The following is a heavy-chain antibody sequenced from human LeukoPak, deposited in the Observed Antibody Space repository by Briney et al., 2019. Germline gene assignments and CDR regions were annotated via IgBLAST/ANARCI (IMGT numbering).Heavy chain of an antibody. V-gene: IGHV3-64*01. CDR3: AKNSQLWLRPFDY. CDR2: ISSNGGST. CDR1: GFTFSSYA. J-gene: IGHJ4*02. Sequence: GGSLRLSCAASGFTFSSYAMHWVRQAPGKGLEYVSAISSNGGSTYYANSVKGRFTISRDNSKNTLYLQMNSLRAEDTAVYYCAKNSQLWLRPFDYWGQGTLVTVSS. D-gene: IGHD5-18*01.